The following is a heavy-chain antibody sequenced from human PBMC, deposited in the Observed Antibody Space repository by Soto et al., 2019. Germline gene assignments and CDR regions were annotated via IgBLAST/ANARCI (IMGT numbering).Heavy chain of an antibody. CDR3: ARTIRVENAFDI. CDR2: IYYSGST. Sequence: QVQLQESGPGLVKPSETLSLTCTVSGGSISSYYWSWIRQPPGKGLEWIGYIYYSGSTNYNPSLKSLVTISVDTSKNQFSLKLSSVTAADTAVYYCARTIRVENAFDIWGQGTMVTVSS. J-gene: IGHJ3*02. CDR1: GGSISSYY. V-gene: IGHV4-59*08. D-gene: IGHD2-15*01.